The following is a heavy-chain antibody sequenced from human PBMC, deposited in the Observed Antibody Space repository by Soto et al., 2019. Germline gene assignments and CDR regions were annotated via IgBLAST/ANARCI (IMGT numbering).Heavy chain of an antibody. V-gene: IGHV1-3*01. CDR2: INAGNGNT. J-gene: IGHJ4*02. CDR1: GYTFTSYA. D-gene: IGHD3-22*01. Sequence: QFPLVQAGAEGKKPGASVKVSCKASGYTFTSYAMHWVGQAPVQRLEWMGWINAGNGNTKYSQKFQGRVTITRDTSASTAYMELSSLRSEDTAVYYCAGGDGYYSFDYWGQGTLVTVSS. CDR3: AGGDGYYSFDY.